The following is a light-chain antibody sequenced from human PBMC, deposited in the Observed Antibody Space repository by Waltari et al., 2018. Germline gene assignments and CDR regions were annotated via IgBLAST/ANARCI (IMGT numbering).Light chain of an antibody. CDR1: QTVMTTY. V-gene: IGKV3-20*01. Sequence: EIVLTQAQGTLSLSPGERATLSCRASQTVMTTYLAWYQQKPGQAPTLRIYGASSRSTGIPDRFSGSGSGTDFSLTISSLEPEDFAVYYCQQYDISPLTFGGGTKVEIK. J-gene: IGKJ4*01. CDR3: QQYDISPLT. CDR2: GAS.